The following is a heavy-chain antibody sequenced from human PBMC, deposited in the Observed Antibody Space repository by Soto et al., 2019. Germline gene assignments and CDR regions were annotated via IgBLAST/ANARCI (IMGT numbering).Heavy chain of an antibody. CDR3: AIGRYGSTWYYCVDF. CDR2: MNPNSGNT. J-gene: IGHJ4*02. Sequence: QVQLVQSGAEVKKPGASVKVSCKASGYTFTSYDINWVRQATGQGLEWMGWMNPNSGNTGHAQKFQGRVTMTRNTPISTVYMELRRLRSEDTAVYYCAIGRYGSTWYYCVDFWGQGTLVTVSS. V-gene: IGHV1-8*01. CDR1: GYTFTSYD. D-gene: IGHD6-13*01.